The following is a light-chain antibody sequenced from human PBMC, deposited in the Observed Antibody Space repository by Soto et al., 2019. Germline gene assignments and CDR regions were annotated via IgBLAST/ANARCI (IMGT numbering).Light chain of an antibody. CDR3: CSYAGSTTRVQ. CDR2: EVN. CDR1: SSDVGSYNR. V-gene: IGLV2-18*02. J-gene: IGLJ2*01. Sequence: QSALTQPPSVSGSPGQSVTISCTGTSSDVGSYNRLSWYQQPPGTAPKLIMYEVNTRPSGVPDRFSGSKSGSTASLTISGLQAEDEADYYCCSYAGSTTRVQFGGGTKVTVL.